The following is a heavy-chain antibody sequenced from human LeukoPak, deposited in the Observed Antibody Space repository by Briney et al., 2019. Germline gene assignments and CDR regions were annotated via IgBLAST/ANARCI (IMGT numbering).Heavy chain of an antibody. D-gene: IGHD2-15*01. V-gene: IGHV1-69*13. J-gene: IGHJ6*02. CDR1: GGTFSSYA. CDR3: ARRLEGVVAAKSQFDYYYYGMDV. Sequence: SVKVSYKASGGTFSSYAISWVRQAPGQGLEWMGGIIPIFGTANYAQKFQGRVTITADESTSTAYMELSSLRSEDTAVYYCARRLEGVVAAKSQFDYYYYGMDVWGQGTTVTVSS. CDR2: IIPIFGTA.